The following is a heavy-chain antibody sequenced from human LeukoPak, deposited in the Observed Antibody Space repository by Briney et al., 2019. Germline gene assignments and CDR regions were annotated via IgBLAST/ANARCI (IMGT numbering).Heavy chain of an antibody. CDR3: TRDDYGETFDY. CDR1: GFSLSSYA. J-gene: IGHJ4*02. Sequence: AGGSLRLSCTVSGFSLSSYAMSWVRRAPGKGLEWVSATSSSDDGKYYADSGRGRFTISRDNSRNTMYLQMNSLRAEDTAVYYCTRDDYGETFDYWGQGTLVTVSS. V-gene: IGHV3-23*01. CDR2: TSSSDDGK. D-gene: IGHD4-17*01.